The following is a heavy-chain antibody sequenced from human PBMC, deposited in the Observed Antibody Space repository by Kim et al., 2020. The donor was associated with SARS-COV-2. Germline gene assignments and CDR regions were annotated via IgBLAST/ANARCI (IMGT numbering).Heavy chain of an antibody. CDR3: AKTSGLWFGELYYFDY. CDR1: GFTFGDYA. J-gene: IGHJ4*02. CDR2: ISWNSGSI. V-gene: IGHV3-9*01. D-gene: IGHD3-10*01. Sequence: GGSLRLSCAASGFTFGDYAMHWVRQAPGKGLEWVSGISWNSGSIGYADSVKGRFTISRDNAKNSLYLQMNSLRAEDTALYYCAKTSGLWFGELYYFDYWGQGTLVTVSS.